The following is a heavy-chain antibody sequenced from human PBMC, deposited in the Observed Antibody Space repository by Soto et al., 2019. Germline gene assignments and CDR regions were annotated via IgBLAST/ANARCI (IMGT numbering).Heavy chain of an antibody. CDR1: GFTFSTYS. V-gene: IGHV3-48*02. J-gene: IGHJ4*02. CDR3: AGAIDY. CDR2: IGGSGSSI. Sequence: EVQLVDSGGGLVQPGGSLSLSCAGSGFTFSTYSMNWVRQAPGKGLEWVAYIGGSGSSIFYADSVKGRFTISRDNAKNSLYLHMNSLRDEDTAVYYCAGAIDYWGRGTLVTVSS.